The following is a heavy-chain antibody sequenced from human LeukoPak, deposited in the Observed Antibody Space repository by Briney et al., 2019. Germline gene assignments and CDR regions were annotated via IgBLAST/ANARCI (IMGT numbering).Heavy chain of an antibody. CDR2: ISSSSSYI. CDR3: ARGASRADY. CDR1: GFTFRSYN. Sequence: GGSLRLSCAASGFTFRSYNMNWVRQATGKRPEWVSSISSSSSYIYYADSVKGRFTIPRDNAKNSLYLQMNSLRAEDTALYYCARGASRADYWGQGTLVTVSS. V-gene: IGHV3-21*01. J-gene: IGHJ4*02.